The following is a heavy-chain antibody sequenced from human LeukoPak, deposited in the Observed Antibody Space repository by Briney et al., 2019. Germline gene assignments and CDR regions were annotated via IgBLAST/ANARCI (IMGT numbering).Heavy chain of an antibody. CDR3: ARGGYGSESFYNVISYS. CDR1: GGPFSGYF. J-gene: IGHJ4*02. V-gene: IGHV4-34*01. CDR2: INDRGTT. D-gene: IGHD3-10*01. Sequence: KTSDTLSLTCAVYGGPFSGYFGNWIRQTPGKGLEWIGEINDRGTTNYNPSLKGRITISVDTSKKHFFLQLTSVTAADTAVYYCARGGYGSESFYNVISYSWGQGTQITVSS.